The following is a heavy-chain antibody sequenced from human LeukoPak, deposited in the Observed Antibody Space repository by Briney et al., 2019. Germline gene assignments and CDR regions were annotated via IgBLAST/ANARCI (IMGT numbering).Heavy chain of an antibody. J-gene: IGHJ4*02. CDR1: GYTFTSYY. CDR2: INPSGGST. D-gene: IGHD6-19*01. Sequence: GASVKVSCKASGYTFTSYYMHWVRQAPGQGLEWMGIINPSGGSTSYAQKFQGRVTMTRDTSTSTVYMELSSLRSEDTAVYYCARKRREVADKGGYFDYWGQGTLVTVSS. CDR3: ARKRREVADKGGYFDY. V-gene: IGHV1-46*01.